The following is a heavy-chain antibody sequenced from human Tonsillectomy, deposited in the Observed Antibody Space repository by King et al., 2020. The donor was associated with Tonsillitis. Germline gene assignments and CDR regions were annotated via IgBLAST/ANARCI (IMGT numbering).Heavy chain of an antibody. D-gene: IGHD3-10*01. J-gene: IGHJ4*02. CDR2: IYYSGST. Sequence: QLQESGPGLVKPSETLSLTCTVSGGSISSYYWSWIRQPPGKGLEWIGYIYYSGSTNYNPSLKSRVTLSVDTSKNQFSLKLSSVTAADTAVYYCARLMVRGVIQYYFDYWGQGTLVTVSS. CDR3: ARLMVRGVIQYYFDY. V-gene: IGHV4-59*08. CDR1: GGSISSYY.